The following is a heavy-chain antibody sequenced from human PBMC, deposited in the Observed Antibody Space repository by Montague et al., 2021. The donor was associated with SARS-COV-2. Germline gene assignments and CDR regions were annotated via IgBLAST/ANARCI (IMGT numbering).Heavy chain of an antibody. CDR1: DVSLSSSTW. J-gene: IGHJ4*02. Sequence: SESLSLTCVVSDVSLSSSTWWSWVRQSPGKGLEWVGETYLSGFTQYNPSVKSRVTISLDDSRSQFSLRLTSVTAADTAVYFCARGGLGNRGFDYWGQGALVAVSS. D-gene: IGHD3/OR15-3a*01. V-gene: IGHV4-4*02. CDR2: TYLSGFT. CDR3: ARGGLGNRGFDY.